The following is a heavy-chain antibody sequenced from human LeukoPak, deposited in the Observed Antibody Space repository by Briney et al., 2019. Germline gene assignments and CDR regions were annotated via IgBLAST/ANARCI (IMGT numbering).Heavy chain of an antibody. CDR1: GYTFTGYY. V-gene: IGHV1-2*05. J-gene: IGHJ6*03. Sequence: RASVKVSCKASGYTFTGYYMHWVRQAPGQGLEWMGRINPNSGGTNYAQKLQGGVTMTRDTSISTAYMEVSRLRSDDRDVYYCGRDAAGIAYYYYMDVWGKGTTVTVSS. D-gene: IGHD6-13*01. CDR3: GRDAAGIAYYYYMDV. CDR2: INPNSGGT.